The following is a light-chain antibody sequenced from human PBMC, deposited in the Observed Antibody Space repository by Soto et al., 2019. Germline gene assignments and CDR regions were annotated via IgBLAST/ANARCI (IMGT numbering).Light chain of an antibody. Sequence: IQLTQSPSSLSASVGDRVTITCRASQGISSYLAWYQQKPGKAPNLLIYAASTLQSGVPSRFSGSGSGTDFTLTISSLQPEDFATYYCQQYESYPLALGGGTNVDIK. CDR2: AAS. CDR3: QQYESYPLA. CDR1: QGISSY. J-gene: IGKJ4*01. V-gene: IGKV1-9*01.